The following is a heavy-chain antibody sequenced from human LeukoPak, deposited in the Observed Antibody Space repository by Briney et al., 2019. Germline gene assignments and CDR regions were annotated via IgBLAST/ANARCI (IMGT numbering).Heavy chain of an antibody. V-gene: IGHV1-8*02. D-gene: IGHD3-10*01. CDR3: ARRTPMVRGIKILQGMDV. CDR1: GYTFTSYG. J-gene: IGHJ6*02. Sequence: ASVKVSCKASGYTFTSYGISWVRQAPGQGLEWMGWMNPNSGNTGYAQKFQGRVTMTRNTSISTAYMELSSLRSEDTAVYYCARRTPMVRGIKILQGMDVWGQGTTVTVSS. CDR2: MNPNSGNT.